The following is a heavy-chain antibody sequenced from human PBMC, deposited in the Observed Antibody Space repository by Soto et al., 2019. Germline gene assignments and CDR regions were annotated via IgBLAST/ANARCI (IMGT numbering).Heavy chain of an antibody. J-gene: IGHJ4*02. V-gene: IGHV4-59*12. CDR1: RGSNSAYY. CDR2: IFYSGNT. D-gene: IGHD5-12*01. CDR3: AREGGGSRFDY. Sequence: QVQLQESGPGLVKPSETLSLTCTVSRGSNSAYYWSWIRQSPGKGLEWLGYIFYSGNTKYNPFLKSRVRISVEPSKNQFSLKLTSVTAADTAVYYCAREGGGSRFDYWGQGILVTVSS.